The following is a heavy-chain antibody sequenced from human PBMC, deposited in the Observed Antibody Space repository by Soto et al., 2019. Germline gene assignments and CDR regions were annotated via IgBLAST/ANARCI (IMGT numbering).Heavy chain of an antibody. CDR1: GFTFSSYA. V-gene: IGHV3-23*01. Sequence: GGSLRLSCAASGFTFSSYAMSWVRQAPGKGLEWVSAISGSGGSTYYADSVKGRFTISRDNSKNTLYLQMNSLRAEDTAVYYCAKGHGGLRDFVWLFLLDYWGHGTLVTVSS. D-gene: IGHD3-9*01. CDR2: ISGSGGST. CDR3: AKGHGGLRDFVWLFLLDY. J-gene: IGHJ4*01.